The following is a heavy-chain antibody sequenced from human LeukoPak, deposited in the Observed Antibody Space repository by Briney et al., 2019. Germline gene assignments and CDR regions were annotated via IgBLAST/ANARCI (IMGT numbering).Heavy chain of an antibody. CDR2: VSVYHGTT. D-gene: IGHD4-11*01. Sequence: ASVKVSRHASCYPFFHHGNSWVRQAPGQGPKGMGWVSVYHGTTNYARKVQGRVTMTTDTSTNTAYLELRSLRSDDTAVYYCARVTSLTTLTAFDIWGQGTMVTVSS. CDR1: CYPFFHHG. CDR3: ARVTSLTTLTAFDI. J-gene: IGHJ3*02. V-gene: IGHV1-18*01.